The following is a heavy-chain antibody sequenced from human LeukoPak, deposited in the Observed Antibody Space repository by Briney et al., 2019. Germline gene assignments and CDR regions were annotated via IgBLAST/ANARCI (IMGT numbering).Heavy chain of an antibody. CDR1: GGSISSHY. J-gene: IGHJ4*02. CDR3: ATSYYDSSGYQFDY. D-gene: IGHD3-22*01. CDR2: IYYSGST. Sequence: SETLSLTCTVSGGSISSHYWSWIRQPPGKGLEWIGYIYYSGSTYYNPSLKSRVTISVDTSKNQFSLKLSSVTAADTAVYYCATSYYDSSGYQFDYWGQGTLVTVSS. V-gene: IGHV4-59*11.